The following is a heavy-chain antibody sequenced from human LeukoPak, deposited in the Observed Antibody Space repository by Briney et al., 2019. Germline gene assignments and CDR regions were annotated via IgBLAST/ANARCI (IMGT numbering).Heavy chain of an antibody. V-gene: IGHV1-2*04. J-gene: IGHJ5*02. CDR3: ARDGGTTGTDNWFDP. D-gene: IGHD1-1*01. CDR2: INPNSGGT. CDR1: GYTFIGYY. Sequence: ASVKVSCKASGYTFIGYYMHWVRQAPGQGLEWMGWINPNSGGTNYAQKFQGWVTMTRDTSISTAYMELSRLRSDDTAVYYCARDGGTTGTDNWFDPWGQGTLVTVSS.